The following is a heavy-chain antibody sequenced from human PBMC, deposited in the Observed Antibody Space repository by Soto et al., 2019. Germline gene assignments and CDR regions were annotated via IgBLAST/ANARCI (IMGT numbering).Heavy chain of an antibody. Sequence: PSETLSLTCAVSGGSISRSNWWSWVRQPPGKGLEWIGEIYHSGSTNYNPSLKSRVTISVDKSKNQFSLKLSSVTAADTAVYYCASQGGCQEPVRTTIFRTNVYGGKATLDDVSS. CDR1: GGSISRSNW. D-gene: IGHD3-9*01. J-gene: IGHJ4*02. V-gene: IGHV4-4*02. CDR3: ASQGGCQEPVRTTIFRTNVY. CDR2: IYHSGST.